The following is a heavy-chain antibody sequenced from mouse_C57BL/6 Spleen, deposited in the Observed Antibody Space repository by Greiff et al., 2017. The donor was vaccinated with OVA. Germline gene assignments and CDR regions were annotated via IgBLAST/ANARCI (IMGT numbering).Heavy chain of an antibody. CDR3: ARDQYYGSSSLSMDY. CDR1: GFTFSDYY. Sequence: EVKLVESEGGLVQPGSSMKLSCTASGFTFSDYYMAWVRQVPEKGLEWVANINYDGSSTYYLDSLKSRFIISRDNAKNILYLHMSSLKSEDTAPYYCARDQYYGSSSLSMDYWGQGTSVTVSS. V-gene: IGHV5-16*01. D-gene: IGHD1-1*01. CDR2: INYDGSST. J-gene: IGHJ4*01.